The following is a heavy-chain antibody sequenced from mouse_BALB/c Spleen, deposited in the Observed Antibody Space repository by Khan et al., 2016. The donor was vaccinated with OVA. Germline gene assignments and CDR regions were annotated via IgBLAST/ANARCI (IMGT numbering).Heavy chain of an antibody. CDR1: GFSLTDYG. J-gene: IGHJ4*01. V-gene: IGHV2-6-5*01. CDR3: AKGGLSYYFALDY. CDR2: IWGGGST. Sequence: QVRLQQSGPGLVPPSQSLSITCTVSGFSLTDYGVSWIRQPPGKGLEWLGVIWGGGSTSYNSALKSRLSISKDNSKSQVFLKMNSLQTDDTAMYYCAKGGLSYYFALDYWGQGTSVTGSS.